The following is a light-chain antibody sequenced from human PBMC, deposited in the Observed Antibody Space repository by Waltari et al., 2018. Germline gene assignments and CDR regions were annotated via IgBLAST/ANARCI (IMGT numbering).Light chain of an antibody. CDR2: EVS. J-gene: IGLJ1*01. CDR3: SSYTSSSTWV. Sequence: QSALTQPPSVSGSPGQSVTIPCTGTSSDVASSHRASWYPQPPDTAPKLIIYEVSDRPSGVPDRFSGSKSANTAFLTISGLQAEDEADYFCSSYTSSSTWVFGTGTKVTVL. V-gene: IGLV2-18*02. CDR1: SSDVASSHR.